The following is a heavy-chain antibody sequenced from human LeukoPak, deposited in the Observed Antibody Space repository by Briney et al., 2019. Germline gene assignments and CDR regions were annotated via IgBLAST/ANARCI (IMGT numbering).Heavy chain of an antibody. CDR2: IKSKTDGGTT. CDR3: TTDFREVTTWYFDY. J-gene: IGHJ4*02. Sequence: GGSLRLSCAASGFTFSNAWMSWVRQAPGKGLEWVGRIKSKTDGGTTDNAAPVKGRFTISRDDSKNTLYLQMNSLKTEDTAVYYCTTDFREVTTWYFDYWGQGTLVTVSS. CDR1: GFTFSNAW. D-gene: IGHD4-17*01. V-gene: IGHV3-15*01.